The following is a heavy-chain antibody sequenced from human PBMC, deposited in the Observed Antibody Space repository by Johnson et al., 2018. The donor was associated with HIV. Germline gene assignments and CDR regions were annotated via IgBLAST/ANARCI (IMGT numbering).Heavy chain of an antibody. CDR2: ISYDGSNK. CDR3: ARVRWVSKWLSYDAFDI. D-gene: IGHD3-22*01. CDR1: GFALSHYA. J-gene: IGHJ3*02. Sequence: VQLVESGGGVVQPGRSLRLSCAASGFALSHYAMHWVRQAPGKGLEWLAIISYDGSNKYYADSVKGRFTISRDNSKNTLYLQMNSLRAEDTAVYYCARVRWVSKWLSYDAFDIWGQGTMVTVSS. V-gene: IGHV3-30*04.